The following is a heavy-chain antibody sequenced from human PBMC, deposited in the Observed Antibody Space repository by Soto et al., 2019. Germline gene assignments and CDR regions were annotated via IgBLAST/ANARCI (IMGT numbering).Heavy chain of an antibody. CDR2: INANSGGT. J-gene: IGHJ4*02. D-gene: IGHD3-3*01. V-gene: IGHV1-2*02. CDR3: ARDMAYYDFWSGWGY. CDR1: GYTFTDYY. Sequence: QVQLVQSGAEVKKPGASVKVFCKASGYTFTDYYMHWVRQAPGQGLEWMGWINANSGGTNYPQKLQGRVTMTTDTSTSTAYMELRSLRSDDTAVYYCARDMAYYDFWSGWGYWGQGTLVTVSS.